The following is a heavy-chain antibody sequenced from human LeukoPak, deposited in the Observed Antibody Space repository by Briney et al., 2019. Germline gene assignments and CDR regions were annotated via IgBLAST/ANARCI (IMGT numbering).Heavy chain of an antibody. J-gene: IGHJ3*02. D-gene: IGHD3-10*01. V-gene: IGHV3-23*01. Sequence: GGSLRLSCAASGFTFSNYAMSWVRQAPGKGLEWVAAISATNTYYADAVKGRFTISRDDSKNTVYLHMNSLTAEDRAVYYCVKEHVDRGFTRSFEIWGQGTVVTVSS. CDR3: VKEHVDRGFTRSFEI. CDR2: ISATNT. CDR1: GFTFSNYA.